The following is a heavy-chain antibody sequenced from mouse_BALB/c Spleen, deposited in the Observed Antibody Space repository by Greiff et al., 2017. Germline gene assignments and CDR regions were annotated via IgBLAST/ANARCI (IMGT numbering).Heavy chain of an antibody. Sequence: EVQLQQSGPELVKPGASVKISCKASGYSFTGYFMNWVMQSHGKSLEWIGRINPYNGDTFYNQKFKGKATLTVDKSSSTAHMELRSLASEDSAVYYWARGDYYGTATGYAMDYWGQGTSVTVSS. CDR1: GYSFTGYF. D-gene: IGHD1-1*01. V-gene: IGHV1-20*02. J-gene: IGHJ4*01. CDR2: INPYNGDT. CDR3: ARGDYYGTATGYAMDY.